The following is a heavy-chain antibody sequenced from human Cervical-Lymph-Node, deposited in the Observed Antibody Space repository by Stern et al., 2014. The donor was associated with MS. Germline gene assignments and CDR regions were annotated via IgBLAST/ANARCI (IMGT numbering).Heavy chain of an antibody. CDR1: GGSISSGGHY. CDR2: IYYSGGT. CDR3: ASRWSGTYYGQNWFDP. J-gene: IGHJ5*02. V-gene: IGHV4-31*03. D-gene: IGHD1-26*01. Sequence: QVKLQESGPGLVKPSQTLSLTCTVSGGSISSGGHYWSWIRQHPGKGLEWIGYIYYSGGTFYNPSLKSRVSISLDTSKNQFSLKLSSVTAADTAVYYCASRWSGTYYGQNWFDPWGQGTLVTVSS.